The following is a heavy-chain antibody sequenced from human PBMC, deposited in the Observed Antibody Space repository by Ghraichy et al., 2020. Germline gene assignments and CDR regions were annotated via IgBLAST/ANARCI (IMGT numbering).Heavy chain of an antibody. Sequence: GGSLRLSCTASGFTFGDYAMSWFRQAPGKGLEWVGFIRSKAYGGTTEYAASVKGRFTISRDDSKSIAYLQMNSLKTEDTAVYYCTRGPMIYYDILTGAGHFDYWGQGTLVTVSS. CDR2: IRSKAYGGTT. CDR1: GFTFGDYA. CDR3: TRGPMIYYDILTGAGHFDY. V-gene: IGHV3-49*03. J-gene: IGHJ4*02. D-gene: IGHD3-9*01.